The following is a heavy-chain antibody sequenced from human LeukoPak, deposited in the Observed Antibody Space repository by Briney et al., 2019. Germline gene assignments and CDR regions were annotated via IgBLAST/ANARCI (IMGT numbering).Heavy chain of an antibody. V-gene: IGHV4-59*01. CDR2: IYYSGST. Sequence: PSETLSLTCTVSGGSISSYSWSWIRQPPGKGLEWIGYIYYSGSTNYNPSLKSRVTISVDTSKNQFSLKLSSVTAADTAVYYCAREKDHAFDIWGQGTMVTVSS. CDR1: GGSISSYS. J-gene: IGHJ3*02. CDR3: AREKDHAFDI.